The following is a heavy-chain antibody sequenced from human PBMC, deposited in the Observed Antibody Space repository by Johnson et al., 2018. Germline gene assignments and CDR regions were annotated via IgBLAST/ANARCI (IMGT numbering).Heavy chain of an antibody. D-gene: IGHD3-3*01. CDR3: ARDRTSIKSGPAEYFQH. J-gene: IGHJ1*01. V-gene: IGHV1-69*12. CDR2: IIPIFGKA. Sequence: QVQLVQSGAEVKKXGSSVKVSCKASGGTFSSYAISWVRQAPGQGLEWMGGIIPIFGKANSAQKFQGRVTITADESTSTAYMEVSSRSSEDTAVYYWARDRTSIKSGPAEYFQHWGQGTLVTVSS. CDR1: GGTFSSYA.